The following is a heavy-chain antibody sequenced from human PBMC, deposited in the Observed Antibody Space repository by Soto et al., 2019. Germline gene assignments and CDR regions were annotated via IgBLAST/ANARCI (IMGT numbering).Heavy chain of an antibody. J-gene: IGHJ4*02. CDR1: GYFFTTYW. D-gene: IGHD2-15*01. V-gene: IGHV5-51*01. CDR3: TRPYCSGGRCYPNYFDY. Sequence: GESLKISCKVSGYFFTTYWIGWVRQVPGKGLEWMGIIHPGDSGIRYSPSFQGQVTIVADRSISTAYLQWSSLKASDTAMYYCTRPYCSGGRCYPNYFDYWGQGTLVTVSS. CDR2: IHPGDSGI.